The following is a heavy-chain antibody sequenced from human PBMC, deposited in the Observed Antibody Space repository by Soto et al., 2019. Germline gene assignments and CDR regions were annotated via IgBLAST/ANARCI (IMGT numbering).Heavy chain of an antibody. CDR1: EYTSTNLD. D-gene: IGHD2-15*01. J-gene: IGHJ5*01. V-gene: IGHV1-8*01. CDR3: ARFQQGLGFIS. Sequence: QVQLVQSGAEVKEPGASVNVSCKASEYTSTNLDINWVRQATGQGLEWMGRMNPNSDTGYAQKFQGRVTLTRDTSTSTVYIELVSLRFEDADVSYCARFQQGLGFISLGKGTAVSVSS. CDR2: MNPNSDT.